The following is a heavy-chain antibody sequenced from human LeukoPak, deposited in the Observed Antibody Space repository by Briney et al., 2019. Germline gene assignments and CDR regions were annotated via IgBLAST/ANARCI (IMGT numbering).Heavy chain of an antibody. V-gene: IGHV1-18*01. CDR2: ISAYNGNT. Sequence: GASVKVSCKASGYTFTSYGISWVRQAPGQGLEWMGWISAYNGNTNYAQKLQGRVTMTTDTSTSTAYMELSSLRSEDTAVYYCARAVRGRFGDQNLFDPWGQGTLVTVSS. D-gene: IGHD3-10*01. CDR1: GYTFTSYG. J-gene: IGHJ5*02. CDR3: ARAVRGRFGDQNLFDP.